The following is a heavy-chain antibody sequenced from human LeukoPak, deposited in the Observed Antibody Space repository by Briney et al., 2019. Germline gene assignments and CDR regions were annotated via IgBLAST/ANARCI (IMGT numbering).Heavy chain of an antibody. CDR1: GGSFSGYY. J-gene: IGHJ4*02. D-gene: IGHD4-11*01. Sequence: PSETLSLTCAVYGGSFSGYYWSWIRQPPGKGLEWIGEINHSGSTNYNPSLKSRVTISVDTSKNQFSLRLSSVTAADTAVYYCARESTVSLDYWGQGTLVTVSS. CDR2: INHSGST. V-gene: IGHV4-34*01. CDR3: ARESTVSLDY.